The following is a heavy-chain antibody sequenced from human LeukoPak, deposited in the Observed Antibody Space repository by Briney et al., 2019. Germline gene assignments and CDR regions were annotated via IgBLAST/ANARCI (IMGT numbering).Heavy chain of an antibody. Sequence: PGGSLRLSCAASGFIVSSNYMNWVRQAPGKGLEWVSVLHANGGTAYADSVNGRFTVSRDNSKNTLYLQMNSLRVEDTAVYYCARDEVGCGGDCYGDAFDLWGQGTLVTVSS. CDR1: GFIVSSNY. V-gene: IGHV3-66*01. CDR3: ARDEVGCGGDCYGDAFDL. J-gene: IGHJ3*01. D-gene: IGHD2-21*02. CDR2: LHANGGT.